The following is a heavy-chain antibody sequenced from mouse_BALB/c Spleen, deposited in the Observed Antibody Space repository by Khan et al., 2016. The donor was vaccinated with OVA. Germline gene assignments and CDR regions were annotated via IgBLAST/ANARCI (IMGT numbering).Heavy chain of an antibody. CDR1: GYSITSGYG. J-gene: IGHJ2*01. D-gene: IGHD1-2*01. Sequence: EVQLQESGPGLVKPSQSLSLTCTVTGYSITSGYGWNWIRQFPGNKLEWMGYISYSGSTNYNPPFKSRTPITRDTSKNQSFLQLNSVTTEDTATYYCARTARIKYWGQGTTLTVSS. CDR3: ARTARIKY. CDR2: ISYSGST. V-gene: IGHV3-2*02.